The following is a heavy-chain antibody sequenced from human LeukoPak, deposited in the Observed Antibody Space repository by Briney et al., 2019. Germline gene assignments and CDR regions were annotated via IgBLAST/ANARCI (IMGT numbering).Heavy chain of an antibody. V-gene: IGHV3-23*01. J-gene: IGHJ3*02. D-gene: IGHD5-18*01. CDR1: GFTFSSYG. Sequence: PGRSLRLSCAASGFTFSSYGMSWVRQAPGKGLEWVSAISGSGGSTYYADSVKGRFTISRDNSKNTLYLQMNSLRAEDTAVYYCAVGYSYGFDAFDIWGQGTMVTVSS. CDR2: ISGSGGST. CDR3: AVGYSYGFDAFDI.